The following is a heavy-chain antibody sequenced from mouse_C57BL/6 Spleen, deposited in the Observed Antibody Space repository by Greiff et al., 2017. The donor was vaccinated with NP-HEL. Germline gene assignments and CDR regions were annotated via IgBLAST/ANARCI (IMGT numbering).Heavy chain of an antibody. Sequence: QVQLKQSGPGLVAPSQSLSITCTVSGFSLTSYGVHWVRQPPGKGLEWLGVIWAGGSTNYNSAFMSRLSISKDNSKSQVCLKMNSLQTDDTAMYYCARLEDIWGEGTTLTGAS. CDR1: GFSLTSYG. CDR2: IWAGGST. D-gene: IGHD1-3*01. V-gene: IGHV2-9*02. J-gene: IGHJ2*01. CDR3: ARLEDI.